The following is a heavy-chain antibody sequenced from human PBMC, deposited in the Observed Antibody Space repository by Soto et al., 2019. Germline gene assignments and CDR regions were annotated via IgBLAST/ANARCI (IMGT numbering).Heavy chain of an antibody. CDR1: GFPFSSAW. J-gene: IGHJ4*02. CDR2: IKSKTSGETT. Sequence: GGSLRLSCGVSGFPFSSAWLHWVRQAPGKGLEWVARIKSKTSGETTDYAAPVKGRFTISRDDSKNLVFLQMNSLKREDTGVYYCTADYSGGTYPIDYWGQGILVTVSS. D-gene: IGHD1-26*01. CDR3: TADYSGGTYPIDY. V-gene: IGHV3-15*07.